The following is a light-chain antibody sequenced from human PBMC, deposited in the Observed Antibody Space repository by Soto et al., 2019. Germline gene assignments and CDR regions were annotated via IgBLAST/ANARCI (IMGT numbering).Light chain of an antibody. CDR1: QSFSSY. CDR2: DAS. Sequence: EIVLTQSPATLSLSPGERATLSCRASQSFSSYLAWYQQKPGQAPRLLIYDASKRATGIPARCRGRGSGTDFTLTISSLEPEDFAVYYCQQRSNWPPVITFGQGTRLEMK. J-gene: IGKJ5*01. CDR3: QQRSNWPPVIT. V-gene: IGKV3-11*01.